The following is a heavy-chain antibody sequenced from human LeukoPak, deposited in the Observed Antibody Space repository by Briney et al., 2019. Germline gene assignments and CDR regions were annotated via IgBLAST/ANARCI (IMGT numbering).Heavy chain of an antibody. CDR1: GGSISSSSYY. D-gene: IGHD3-3*01. CDR3: AGTIFGVVIGPGFDY. Sequence: PSETLSLTCTVSGGSISSSSYYWGWIRQPPGKGLEWIGSIYYSGSTYYNPSLKSRVTISVDTSKDQFSLKLSSVTAADTAVYYCAGTIFGVVIGPGFDYWGQGTLVTVSS. V-gene: IGHV4-39*07. CDR2: IYYSGST. J-gene: IGHJ4*02.